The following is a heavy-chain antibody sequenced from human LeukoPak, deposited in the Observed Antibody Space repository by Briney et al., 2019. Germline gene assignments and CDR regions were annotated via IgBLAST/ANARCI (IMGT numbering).Heavy chain of an antibody. CDR2: ISAYNGNT. Sequence: ASVNVSCKASEYTFTSYDINWVRQAPGQGLEWMGWISAYNGNTNYAQNLQGRVTMTTDTSTSTAYMELRSLRSDDTAVYYCARARRITMIGEDYWGQGTLVTVSS. J-gene: IGHJ4*02. V-gene: IGHV1-18*01. CDR3: ARARRITMIGEDY. D-gene: IGHD3-22*01. CDR1: EYTFTSYD.